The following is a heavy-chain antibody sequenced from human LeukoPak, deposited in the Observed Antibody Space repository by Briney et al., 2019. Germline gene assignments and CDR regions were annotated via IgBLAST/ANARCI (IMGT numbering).Heavy chain of an antibody. CDR2: INPNSGAT. CDR1: GYTFTSYA. Sequence: GASVKVSCKASGYTFTSYAMNWVRQAPGQGLEWTGWINPNSGATNYAQKFQGRVTMTRDTSISTAYMELRSLRFDDTAVYHCARGSIAPASRPGGWFDPWGQGTLVTVSS. V-gene: IGHV1-2*02. CDR3: ARGSIAPASRPGGWFDP. J-gene: IGHJ5*02. D-gene: IGHD2-2*01.